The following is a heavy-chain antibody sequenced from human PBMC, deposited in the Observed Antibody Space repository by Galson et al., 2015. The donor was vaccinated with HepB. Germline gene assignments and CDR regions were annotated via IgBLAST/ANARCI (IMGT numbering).Heavy chain of an antibody. CDR1: GFRFNAYG. Sequence: LRLSCAASGFRFNAYGLHWVRRAPGKGLEWVAVISHDGTIKYYADFVKGRFTISRDNSENTVSLVMNSLTVEDSAVYHCAKDAYYYARDSFYGMDVWGQGTTVAVSS. J-gene: IGHJ6*02. D-gene: IGHD3-10*01. CDR2: ISHDGTIK. V-gene: IGHV3-30*18. CDR3: AKDAYYYARDSFYGMDV.